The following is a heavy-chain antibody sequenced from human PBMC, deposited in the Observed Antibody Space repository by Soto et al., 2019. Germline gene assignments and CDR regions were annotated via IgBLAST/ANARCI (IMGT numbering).Heavy chain of an antibody. CDR2: INHSGST. CDR3: ARIAVAETHYFDY. J-gene: IGHJ4*02. Sequence: SETLSLTCAVYGGSFSGYYWSWIRQPPGKGLEWIGEINHSGSTNYNPSLKSRVTISVDTSKNQFSLKLSSVTAADTAVYYCARIAVAETHYFDYWGQGTLVTVSS. CDR1: GGSFSGYY. D-gene: IGHD6-19*01. V-gene: IGHV4-34*01.